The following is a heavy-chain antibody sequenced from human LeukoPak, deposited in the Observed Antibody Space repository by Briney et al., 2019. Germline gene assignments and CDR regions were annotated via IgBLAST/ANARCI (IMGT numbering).Heavy chain of an antibody. CDR2: IKYDESLT. CDR1: GITFSNYG. V-gene: IGHV3-30*02. D-gene: IGHD5-12*01. Sequence: GGSLRLSCTTSGITFSNYGMHWVRQAPGKGLEWVAFIKYDESLTYYADSVKGRFTISRDNPKNTLYLQMNSLRAEDTAVYYCARDAYSGYGDAFDIWGQGTMVTVSS. J-gene: IGHJ3*02. CDR3: ARDAYSGYGDAFDI.